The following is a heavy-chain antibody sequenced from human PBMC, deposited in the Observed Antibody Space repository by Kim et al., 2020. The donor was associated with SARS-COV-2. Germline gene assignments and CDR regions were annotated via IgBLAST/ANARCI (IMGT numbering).Heavy chain of an antibody. CDR1: GFTFSSYA. CDR2: IWYDGSNK. Sequence: GGSLRLSCAASGFTFSSYAMHWVRQAPGKGLEWVAVIWYDGSNKYYADSVKGRFTISRDNSKNTLYLQMNSLRAEDTAVYYCAKDRSPLASRGWCLDYWGQGTLVTVSS. CDR3: AKDRSPLASRGWCLDY. D-gene: IGHD2-21*01. J-gene: IGHJ4*02. V-gene: IGHV3-33*06.